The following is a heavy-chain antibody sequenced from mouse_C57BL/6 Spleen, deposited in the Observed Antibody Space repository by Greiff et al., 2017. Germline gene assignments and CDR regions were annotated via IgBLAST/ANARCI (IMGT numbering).Heavy chain of an antibody. J-gene: IGHJ1*03. V-gene: IGHV5-17*01. CDR1: GFTFSDYG. CDR2: ISSGSSTI. Sequence: DVKLQESGGGLVKPGGSLKLSCAASGFTFSDYGMHWVRQAPEKGLEWVAYISSGSSTIYYADTVKGRFTISRDNAKNTLFLQMTSLRSEDTAMYYCASDYYGSSYGGYFDVWGTGTTVTVSS. D-gene: IGHD1-1*01. CDR3: ASDYYGSSYGGYFDV.